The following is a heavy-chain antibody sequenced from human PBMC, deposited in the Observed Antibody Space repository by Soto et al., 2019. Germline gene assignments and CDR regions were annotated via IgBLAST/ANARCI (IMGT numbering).Heavy chain of an antibody. Sequence: GGSLRLSCAASGFSFSNYAMDWVRRAPGKGLEWVSYISGSSSNIRYADSVKGRFTISRDNAKSSVYLQMNSLRADDTAVYYCARDPSLGSAWARYLYVWGRGTLVTVSS. D-gene: IGHD1-26*01. V-gene: IGHV3-48*01. J-gene: IGHJ2*01. CDR2: ISGSSSNI. CDR1: GFSFSNYA. CDR3: ARDPSLGSAWARYLYV.